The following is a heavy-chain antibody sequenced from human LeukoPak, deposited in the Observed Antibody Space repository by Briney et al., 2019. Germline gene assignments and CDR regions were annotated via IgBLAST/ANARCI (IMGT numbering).Heavy chain of an antibody. J-gene: IGHJ4*02. V-gene: IGHV3-9*01. CDR2: ISWNSGSI. CDR1: GFTFDDYA. Sequence: PGRSLRLSCAASGFTFDDYAMHWVRQAPGKGLEWVSGISWNSGSIGYADSVKGRFTISRDNAKNSLYLQMNSLRAEDTALYYCAKDSESLVRGLFDYWGQGTLVTVSS. CDR3: AKDSESLVRGLFDY. D-gene: IGHD6-13*01.